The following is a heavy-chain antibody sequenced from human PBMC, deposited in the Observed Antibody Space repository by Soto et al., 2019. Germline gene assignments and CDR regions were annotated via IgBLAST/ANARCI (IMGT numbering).Heavy chain of an antibody. CDR2: IYSNGGST. D-gene: IGHD6-19*01. V-gene: IGHV3-64D*08. CDR3: VKLSSGWYFDY. CDR1: GFTFSTYA. J-gene: IGHJ4*02. Sequence: PGGSLRLSCSASGFTFSTYAMHWVRQAPGKGLEYLSAIYSNGGSTYYADSVKGRFTISRDNSKNTLYLQMTSLRADDTAVYYCVKLSSGWYFDYWGQGTLVTVSS.